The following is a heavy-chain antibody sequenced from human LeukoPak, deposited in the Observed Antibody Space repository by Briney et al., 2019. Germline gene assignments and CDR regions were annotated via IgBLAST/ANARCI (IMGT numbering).Heavy chain of an antibody. D-gene: IGHD3-22*01. CDR3: ARRGIYYYDSSGYYCDAFDI. J-gene: IGHJ3*02. CDR1: GYTFTGYY. CDR2: INPNSGGT. V-gene: IGHV1-2*02. Sequence: ASVKVSCKASGYTFTGYYMHWVRQAPGQGLEWMGWINPNSGGTNYAQKFQGRVTMTRDTSISTACMELSRLRSDDTAVYYCARRGIYYYDSSGYYCDAFDIWGQGTMVTVSS.